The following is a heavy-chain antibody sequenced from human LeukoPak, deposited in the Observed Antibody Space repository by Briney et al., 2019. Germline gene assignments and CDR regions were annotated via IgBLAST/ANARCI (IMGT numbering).Heavy chain of an antibody. J-gene: IGHJ4*02. V-gene: IGHV1-69*13. D-gene: IGHD6-6*01. CDR2: IIPIFGTA. Sequence: SVKVSCKASGGTFSSYAISWVRQAPGQGLEWMGGIIPIFGTANYAQKFQGRVTITADESTSTAYMELSSLRSEDTAVYYCARTEYSSSPLFDYWGQGTLVTVSS. CDR3: ARTEYSSSPLFDY. CDR1: GGTFSSYA.